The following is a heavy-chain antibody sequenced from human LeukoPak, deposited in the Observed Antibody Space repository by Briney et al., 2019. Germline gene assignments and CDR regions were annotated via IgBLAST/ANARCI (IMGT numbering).Heavy chain of an antibody. D-gene: IGHD6-19*01. J-gene: IGHJ4*02. V-gene: IGHV4-4*07. CDR3: ARGEGAIAVAGYFDY. CDR2: IYASGST. Sequence: SETLSLTCTVSGGSIINYYWSWIRQPAGKGLEWIVRIYASGSTSYNPSLKSRVTISVDKSKKQFSLKLTSVTAADTAVYYCARGEGAIAVAGYFDYWGQGTLVTVSS. CDR1: GGSIINYY.